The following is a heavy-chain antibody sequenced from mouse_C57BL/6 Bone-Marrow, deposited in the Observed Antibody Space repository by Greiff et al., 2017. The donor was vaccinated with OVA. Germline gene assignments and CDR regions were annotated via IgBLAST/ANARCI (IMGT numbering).Heavy chain of an antibody. J-gene: IGHJ4*01. CDR2: IDPENGDT. V-gene: IGHV14-4*01. D-gene: IGHD2-4*01. CDR3: TKDYYDYLYYAMDY. Sequence: EVKVEESGAELVRPGASVKLSCTASGFNIKDDYMHWVKQRPEQGLEWIGWIDPENGDTEYASKFQGKATITADTSSNTAYLQLSSLTSEDTAVYYCTKDYYDYLYYAMDYWGQGTSVTVSS. CDR1: GFNIKDDY.